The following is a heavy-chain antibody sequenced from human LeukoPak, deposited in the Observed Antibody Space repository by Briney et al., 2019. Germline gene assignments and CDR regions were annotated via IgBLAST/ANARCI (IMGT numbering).Heavy chain of an antibody. CDR2: IYYNGST. CDR1: GGSMSTNY. D-gene: IGHD4-23*01. CDR3: ARGTTVLTY. Sequence: SETLSLTCNVSGGSMSTNYWSWIRQPPGKGLEWIGYIYYNGSTNYNPSLKSRVTISVDTSKSQFSLKLNSVTAADTAVYYCARGTTVLTYWGQGSLVTVSP. V-gene: IGHV4-59*01. J-gene: IGHJ4*02.